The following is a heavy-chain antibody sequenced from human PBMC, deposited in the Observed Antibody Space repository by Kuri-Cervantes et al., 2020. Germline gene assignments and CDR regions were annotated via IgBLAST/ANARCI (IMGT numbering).Heavy chain of an antibody. Sequence: GESLKISCAASGCTFSSYWMSWVRQAPGKGLEWVANIKQDGSEKYYVDSVKGRFTISRDNAKNSLYLHMNSQRAEDTAVYYCARDPPTVNDYWGQGTLVTVSS. J-gene: IGHJ4*02. D-gene: IGHD4-17*01. CDR2: IKQDGSEK. CDR3: ARDPPTVNDY. V-gene: IGHV3-7*01. CDR1: GCTFSSYW.